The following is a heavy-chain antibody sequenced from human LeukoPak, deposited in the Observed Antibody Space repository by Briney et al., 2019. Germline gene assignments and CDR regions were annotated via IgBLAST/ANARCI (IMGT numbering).Heavy chain of an antibody. Sequence: GGSLRLSCAASGFTFSSYWMSWVRQAPGKGLEWVAVISYDGSNKYYADSVKGRFTISRDNSKNTLYLQMNSLRAEDTAVYYCAKDVSSGSLDYWGQGTLVTVSS. J-gene: IGHJ4*02. CDR2: ISYDGSNK. D-gene: IGHD6-19*01. CDR3: AKDVSSGSLDY. CDR1: GFTFSSYW. V-gene: IGHV3-30*18.